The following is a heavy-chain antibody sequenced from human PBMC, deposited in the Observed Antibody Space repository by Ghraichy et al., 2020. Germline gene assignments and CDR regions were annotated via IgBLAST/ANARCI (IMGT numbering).Heavy chain of an antibody. CDR1: GYAFTTYA. J-gene: IGHJ6*02. V-gene: IGHV1-3*01. D-gene: IGHD1-26*01. CDR2: INGANGNT. Sequence: ASVKVSCKASGYAFTTYAMHWVRQAPGQRLEWMGWINGANGNTKYSQKFQGRVTITRDTFASMFNMELSSLRSEDTAVYYCAREQGGFTLVGMDVWGQGTTVTVSS. CDR3: AREQGGFTLVGMDV.